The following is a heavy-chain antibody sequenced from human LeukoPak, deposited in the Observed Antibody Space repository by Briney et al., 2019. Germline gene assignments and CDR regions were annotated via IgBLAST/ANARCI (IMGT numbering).Heavy chain of an antibody. CDR1: VYTFTGSY. J-gene: IGHJ3*02. CDR3: ASPITAHDYGDYGGLKNAFDI. Sequence: GASVKVSCKASVYTFTGSYLHCVRQAPGQGLEWMGWINPNSGGTKYAQRFQGRVTMTRDTSISTAYMELSRLRSYDTAVFYCASPITAHDYGDYGGLKNAFDIWGQGTMVTVSS. CDR2: INPNSGGT. D-gene: IGHD4-17*01. V-gene: IGHV1-2*02.